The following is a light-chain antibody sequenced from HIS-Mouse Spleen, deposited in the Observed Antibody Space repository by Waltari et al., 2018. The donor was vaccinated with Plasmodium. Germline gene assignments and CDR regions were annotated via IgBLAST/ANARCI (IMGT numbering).Light chain of an antibody. V-gene: IGLV3-27*01. CDR3: YSAADNNWV. J-gene: IGLJ3*02. CDR2: KDS. Sequence: SYELTHPPSVSVSPGQTARITCSGDVLAKKYARWFQQKPGQAPVLVIYKDSERPSGIPERFSGSSSGTTVTLTISGAQVEDEADYYCYSAADNNWVFGGGTKLTVL. CDR1: VLAKKY.